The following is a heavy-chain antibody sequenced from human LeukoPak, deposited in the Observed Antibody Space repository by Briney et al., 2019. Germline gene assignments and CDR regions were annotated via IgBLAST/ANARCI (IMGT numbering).Heavy chain of an antibody. CDR1: GFTFSSYS. CDR3: ARVEMATITDY. CDR2: ISSSSSYI. Sequence: RGSLRLSCAASGFTFSSYSMNWVRQAPGKGLEWVSSISSSSSYIYYADSVKGRFTISRDNAKNSLYLQMNSLRAEDTAVYYCARVEMATITDYWGQGTLVTVSS. V-gene: IGHV3-21*01. D-gene: IGHD5-24*01. J-gene: IGHJ4*02.